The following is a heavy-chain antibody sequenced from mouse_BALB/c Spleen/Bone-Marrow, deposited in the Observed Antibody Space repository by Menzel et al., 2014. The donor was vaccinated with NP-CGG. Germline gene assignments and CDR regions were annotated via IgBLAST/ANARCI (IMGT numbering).Heavy chain of an antibody. CDR1: GYTFTNYW. Sequence: QVQLKHSGAELAKPGASVMMSCKASGYTFTNYWMHWVKQRPGQGLEWIGYINPSTGYTEYNQKFKDKATLTADKSSSTAYMQLSSLTSEDSSVFYCTRRAYGGSYGFAYWGQGTLITVSA. CDR2: INPSTGYT. CDR3: TRRAYGGSYGFAY. V-gene: IGHV1-7*01. J-gene: IGHJ3*01. D-gene: IGHD1-1*01.